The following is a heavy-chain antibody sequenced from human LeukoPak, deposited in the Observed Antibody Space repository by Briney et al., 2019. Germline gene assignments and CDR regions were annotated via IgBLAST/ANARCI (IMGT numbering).Heavy chain of an antibody. CDR1: GGSISSSDYY. D-gene: IGHD6-19*01. J-gene: IGHJ4*02. CDR3: ARHPSEYSGGWHFDY. V-gene: IGHV4-39*01. Sequence: PSETLSLTCTVSGGSISSSDYYWAWIRQPPGKGLEWIGSIYYSGSTYSTPSLRSRVTISVDTSKNQFSLKLSSVTAADTAVYYCARHPSEYSGGWHFDYWGQGTLVTVSS. CDR2: IYYSGST.